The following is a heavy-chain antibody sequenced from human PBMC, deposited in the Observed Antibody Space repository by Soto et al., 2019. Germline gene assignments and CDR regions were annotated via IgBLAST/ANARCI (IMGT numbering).Heavy chain of an antibody. J-gene: IGHJ6*02. V-gene: IGHV4-4*07. CDR2: IYTSGST. Sequence: QVQLQESGPGLVKPSETLSLTCTVSGGSISSDCWSWIRQPAGKGLERIRPIYTSGSTNYNPPLKSRVTMSVDTSKNQFSLKLSSVTAADTAVYYCARDWWGRGHYGMDVWGQGTTVTVSS. CDR3: ARDWWGRGHYGMDV. D-gene: IGHD2-15*01. CDR1: GGSISSDC.